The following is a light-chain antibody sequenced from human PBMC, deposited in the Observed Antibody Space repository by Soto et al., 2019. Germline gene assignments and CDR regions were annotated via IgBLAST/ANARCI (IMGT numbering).Light chain of an antibody. CDR1: SSDVGGYNY. V-gene: IGLV2-8*01. CDR3: SSYAGSNNLKV. Sequence: SVLPQPPSASVSPGQSVTISCTGTSSDVGGYNYVSWYQQHPGKAPKLMIYEVTKRPSGVPDRFSGSKSGNTASLTVSGLQAEDEADYYCSSYAGSNNLKVFGTGTKVTVL. CDR2: EVT. J-gene: IGLJ1*01.